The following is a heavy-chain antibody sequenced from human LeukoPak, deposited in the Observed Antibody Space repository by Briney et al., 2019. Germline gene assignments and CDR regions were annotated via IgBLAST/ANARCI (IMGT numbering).Heavy chain of an antibody. CDR1: GFTFSNAW. CDR3: ECGLLVALGNYYYYMDV. CDR2: IKSKTDGGTT. D-gene: IGHD2-21*02. V-gene: IGHV3-15*01. J-gene: IGHJ6*03. Sequence: AGGSLRLSCAASGFTFSNAWMSWVRQAPGKGLEWVGRIKSKTDGGTTDYAAPVKGRFTISRDDSKNTLYLQMNSLKTEDTAVYYCECGLLVALGNYYYYMDVWGKGTTVTVSS.